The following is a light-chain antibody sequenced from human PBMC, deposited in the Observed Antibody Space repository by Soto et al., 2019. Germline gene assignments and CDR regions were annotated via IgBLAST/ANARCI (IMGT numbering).Light chain of an antibody. CDR2: DAS. J-gene: IGKJ4*01. CDR1: QDINTY. V-gene: IGKV3-11*01. CDR3: QHRYNWPLT. Sequence: EVVLTQSPATLSLSPGEKATLSCRASQDINTYLGWYQQKPGQPPRLLIYDASNRASGIPARFSGGGSGTDFTLTIDTLEPEDFAIYYCQHRYNWPLTFGAETKVEIK.